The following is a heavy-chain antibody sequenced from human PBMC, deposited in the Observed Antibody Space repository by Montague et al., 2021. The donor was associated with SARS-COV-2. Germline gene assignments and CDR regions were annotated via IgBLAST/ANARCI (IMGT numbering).Heavy chain of an antibody. CDR1: GDSISNYY. V-gene: IGHV4-59*08. CDR3: ARHYKPRSPGGPDFDY. Sequence: SETLSLTCTVSGDSISNYYWRWIRQPPGKGLEDIGWMDSIGATDYNPSFKSRVTLSVDTVNNQLSLKLRSVTAADTAFYYCARHYKPRSPGGPDFDYWGQGTLVTVSS. CDR2: MDSIGAT. J-gene: IGHJ4*02. D-gene: IGHD3-10*01.